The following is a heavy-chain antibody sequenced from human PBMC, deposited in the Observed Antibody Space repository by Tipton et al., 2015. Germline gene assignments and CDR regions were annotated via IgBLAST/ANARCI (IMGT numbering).Heavy chain of an antibody. Sequence: TLSLTCTVSGGSLSSGSYYWSWIRQPPGKGLEWIGYIYYRGSTNYNPSLKSRVTISVDTSKNQFSLKLSSVTAADTAVYYCAREAVARYYYGRDVGGQGTTVTVSS. CDR3: AREAVARYYYGRDV. V-gene: IGHV4-61*01. CDR1: GGSLSSGSYY. J-gene: IGHJ6*02. D-gene: IGHD6-19*01. CDR2: IYYRGST.